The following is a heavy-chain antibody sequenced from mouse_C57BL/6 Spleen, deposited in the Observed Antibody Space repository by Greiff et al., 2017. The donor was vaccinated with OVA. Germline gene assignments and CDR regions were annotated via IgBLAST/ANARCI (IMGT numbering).Heavy chain of an antibody. CDR3: AVITTPLYYAMDY. V-gene: IGHV1-66*01. CDR2: IYPGSGNT. J-gene: IGHJ4*01. D-gene: IGHD1-2*01. CDR1: GYSFTSYY. Sequence: QVQLQQSGPELVKPGASVKISCKASGYSFTSYYIHWVKQRPGQGLEWIGWIYPGSGNTKYNEKFKGKATLTADTSSSTAYMQLSSLTSEDSAVYYCAVITTPLYYAMDYGGQGTSVTVSS.